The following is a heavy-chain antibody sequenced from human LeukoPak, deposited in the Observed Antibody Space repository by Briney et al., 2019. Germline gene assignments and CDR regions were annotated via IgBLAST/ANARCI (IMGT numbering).Heavy chain of an antibody. J-gene: IGHJ4*02. CDR1: GYTFTSYG. V-gene: IGHV1-18*01. CDR3: ARDPPDYTVTTHYFDY. Sequence: GASVKVSCKASGYTFTSYGISWVRQAPGQGLEWMGWISAYNGNTNYVQKLQGRVTMTTDTSTSTAYMELRSLRSDDTAVYYCARDPPDYTVTTHYFDYWGQGTLVTVSS. CDR2: ISAYNGNT. D-gene: IGHD4-17*01.